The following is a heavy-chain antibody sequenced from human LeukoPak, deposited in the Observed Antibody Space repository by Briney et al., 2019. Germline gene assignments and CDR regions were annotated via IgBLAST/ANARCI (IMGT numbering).Heavy chain of an antibody. D-gene: IGHD3-10*01. Sequence: PGGSLRLSFAASGFTFSRYWMHWGRQAPGGGLGVVSCIKRDGRSTSFADSWKGRFTISRDNAKNILYLQMNSLRAEDTALYYCARETYGSGSYAIEAAFDIWGQGTMVTVSS. CDR1: GFTFSRYW. CDR3: ARETYGSGSYAIEAAFDI. J-gene: IGHJ3*02. V-gene: IGHV3-74*01. CDR2: IKRDGRST.